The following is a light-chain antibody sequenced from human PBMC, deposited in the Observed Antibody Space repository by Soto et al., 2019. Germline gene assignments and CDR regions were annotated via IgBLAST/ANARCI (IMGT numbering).Light chain of an antibody. CDR2: VAS. V-gene: IGKV1-39*01. J-gene: IGKJ2*01. CDR1: QSISNS. Sequence: DIQMTQSLSSLSASVGDTVTITCRASQSISNSLSWYQQKPGKAPKFLIYVASTLQRGVPSRFSGSGAGTDFTLTISSLQPEDVATSYCQQTFSPPYTVGQGTKLEIK. CDR3: QQTFSPPYT.